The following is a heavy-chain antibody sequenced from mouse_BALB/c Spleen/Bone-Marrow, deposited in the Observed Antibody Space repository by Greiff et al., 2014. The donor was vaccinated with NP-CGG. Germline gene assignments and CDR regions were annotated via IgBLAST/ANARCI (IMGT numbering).Heavy chain of an antibody. CDR2: IYPGNSDT. Sequence: EVQLQQSGTVLARPGASVKMSCKASGYTFTSYWMHWVKQRPGQGLEWIGAIYPGNSDTSYNQKFKGKAKLTAVTSTSTAYMELSSLTNEDSAVYYCTHGYDYYARDYWGQGTSVTVSS. D-gene: IGHD2-2*01. CDR3: THGYDYYARDY. V-gene: IGHV1-5*01. CDR1: GYTFTSYW. J-gene: IGHJ4*01.